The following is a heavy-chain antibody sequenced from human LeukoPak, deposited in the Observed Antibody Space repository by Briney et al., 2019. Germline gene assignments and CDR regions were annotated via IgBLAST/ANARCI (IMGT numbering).Heavy chain of an antibody. V-gene: IGHV5-51*03. CDR1: GYTFTSYW. CDR2: IYPGDSDT. J-gene: IGHJ5*02. D-gene: IGHD2-15*01. Sequence: GESLTISCKGSGYTFTSYWIGWGRQMPGKGLEWMGIIYPGDSDTKYSPSFQGQVTISADKSISTAYLQWNSLKASDTAMYYCARLAAAVNWFYPWGQGTLVTVSS. CDR3: ARLAAAVNWFYP.